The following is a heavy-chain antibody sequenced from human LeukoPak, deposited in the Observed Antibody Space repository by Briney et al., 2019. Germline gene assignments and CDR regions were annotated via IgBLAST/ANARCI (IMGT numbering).Heavy chain of an antibody. CDR2: INPIFGTA. V-gene: IGHV1-69*13. D-gene: IGHD3-22*01. CDR3: AREYYYDSSGYSDY. CDR1: GGTFSSYA. J-gene: IGHJ4*02. Sequence: SVKVSCKASGGTFSSYAISWVRQAPGQGLEWMGGINPIFGTANYAQKFQGRVTITADESTSTAYMELSSLRSEDTAVYYCAREYYYDSSGYSDYWGQGTLVTVSS.